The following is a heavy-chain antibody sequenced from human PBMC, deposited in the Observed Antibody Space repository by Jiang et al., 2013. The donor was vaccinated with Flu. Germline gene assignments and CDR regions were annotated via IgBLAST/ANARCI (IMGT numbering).Heavy chain of an antibody. V-gene: IGHV3-30*04. Sequence: LEWVAVISYDGSNKYYADSVKGRFTISRDNSKNTLYLQMNSLRAEDTAVYYCARGPHYYDSSGYQYYFDYWGQGTLVTVSS. J-gene: IGHJ4*02. CDR2: ISYDGSNK. CDR3: ARGPHYYDSSGYQYYFDY. D-gene: IGHD3-22*01.